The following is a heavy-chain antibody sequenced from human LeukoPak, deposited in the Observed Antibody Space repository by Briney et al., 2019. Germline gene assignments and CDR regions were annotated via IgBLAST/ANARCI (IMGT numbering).Heavy chain of an antibody. CDR3: ARAVRRYFDWTLRPSLDY. CDR1: GYTFTSYY. D-gene: IGHD3-9*01. CDR2: INPNSGGT. J-gene: IGHJ4*02. V-gene: IGHV1-2*02. Sequence: ASVKVSCKASGYTFTSYYMHWVRQAPGQGLEWMGWINPNSGGTNYAQKFQGRVTMTRDTSISTAYMELSRLRSDDTAVYYCARAVRRYFDWTLRPSLDYWGQGTLVTVSS.